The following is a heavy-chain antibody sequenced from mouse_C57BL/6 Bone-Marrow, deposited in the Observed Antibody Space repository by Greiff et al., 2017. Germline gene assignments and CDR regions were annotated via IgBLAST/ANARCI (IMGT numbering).Heavy chain of an antibody. V-gene: IGHV1-50*01. CDR2: IDPSDSYT. CDR3: ARWGYYGSSYDWYFDV. Sequence: QVLLQQPGAELVKPGASVKLSCKASGYTFTSYWMQWVQQRPGQGLEWIGEIDPSDSYTNYNQKFKGKATLTVDTSSSTAYMQLSSLTSEDSAVYYCARWGYYGSSYDWYFDVWGTGTTVTVSS. J-gene: IGHJ1*03. D-gene: IGHD1-1*01. CDR1: GYTFTSYW.